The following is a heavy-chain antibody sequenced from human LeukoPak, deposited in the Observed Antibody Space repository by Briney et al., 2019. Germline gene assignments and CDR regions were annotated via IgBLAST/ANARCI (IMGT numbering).Heavy chain of an antibody. CDR1: GFTFSSYN. CDR3: ARDPAIQTWLSAYYFDS. D-gene: IGHD3-22*01. CDR2: ITYDGSNK. J-gene: IGHJ4*02. V-gene: IGHV3-30*03. Sequence: GGSLRLSCAASGFTFSSYNMHWVRQAPGKGLEWVALITYDGSNKYYADSVKGRFTISRDNARNSLYLQMNSLRAEDTAVYYCARDPAIQTWLSAYYFDSWGQGTQVTVSS.